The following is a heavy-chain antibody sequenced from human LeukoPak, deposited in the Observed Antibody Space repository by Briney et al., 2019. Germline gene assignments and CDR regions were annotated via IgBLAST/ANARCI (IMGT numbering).Heavy chain of an antibody. CDR3: AVAYSGYLDP. J-gene: IGHJ5*02. CDR2: ISSSSSYI. CDR1: GFTFSSYS. D-gene: IGHD5-12*01. Sequence: PAGPLRLSCAASGFTFSSYSMNWVRQAPGKGLEWVSSISSSSSYIHYADSVKGRFTISRDNAKNSLYLQMNSLRGEDTAVYYCAVAYSGYLDPWGQGTLVTVSS. V-gene: IGHV3-21*01.